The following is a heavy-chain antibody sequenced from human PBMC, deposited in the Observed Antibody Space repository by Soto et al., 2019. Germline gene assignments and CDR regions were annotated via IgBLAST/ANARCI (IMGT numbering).Heavy chain of an antibody. CDR2: IYHSGST. D-gene: IGHD1-7*01. CDR3: AGTNWNYPNWFDP. CDR1: GGSISSGGYS. J-gene: IGHJ5*02. V-gene: IGHV4-30-2*01. Sequence: SETLSLTCAVSGGSISSGGYSWSWIRQPPGKGLEWIGYIYHSGSTYYNPSLKSRVTISVDRSKNQFSLKLSSVTAADTAVYYCAGTNWNYPNWFDPWGQGTLVTVSS.